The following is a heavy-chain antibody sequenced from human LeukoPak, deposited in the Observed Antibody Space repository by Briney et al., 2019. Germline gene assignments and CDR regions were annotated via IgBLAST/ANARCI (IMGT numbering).Heavy chain of an antibody. CDR1: GGSISSSSYY. Sequence: KTSETLSLTCTVSGGSISSSSYYWGWIRQPPGKGLEWIGSIYYSGSTYYNPSLKSRVTISVDTSKNQFSLKLSSVTAADTAVYYCARDPGSVYRGYSYGFDYWGQGTLVTVSS. D-gene: IGHD5-18*01. J-gene: IGHJ4*02. CDR2: IYYSGST. V-gene: IGHV4-39*07. CDR3: ARDPGSVYRGYSYGFDY.